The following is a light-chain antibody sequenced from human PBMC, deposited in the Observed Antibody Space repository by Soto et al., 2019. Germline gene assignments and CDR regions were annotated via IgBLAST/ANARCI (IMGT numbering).Light chain of an antibody. CDR2: AAS. CDR3: QQLNSYPHT. J-gene: IGKJ4*01. Sequence: TQSPISPSSSVGDRVTIPFRASQGVSTYVAWYQQKPGKAPKLLIFAASTLQGGVPSRFSGSGSGTDFTLTISSLQPEDFATYYCQQLNSYPHTFGGGTKVDIK. CDR1: QGVSTY. V-gene: IGKV1-9*01.